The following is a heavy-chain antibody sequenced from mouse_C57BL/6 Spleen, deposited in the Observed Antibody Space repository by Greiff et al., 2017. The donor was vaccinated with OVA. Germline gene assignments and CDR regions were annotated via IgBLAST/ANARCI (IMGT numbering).Heavy chain of an antibody. CDR1: GFTFSDYG. J-gene: IGHJ1*03. CDR2: ISSGSSTI. Sequence: EVKLVESGGGLVKPGGSLKLSCAASGFTFSDYGMHWVRQAPEKGLEWVAYISSGSSTIYYADTVKGRFTISRDNAKNTLFLQMTSLRSEDTAMYYCARQSYYGPKYFDVWGTGTTVTVSS. V-gene: IGHV5-17*01. CDR3: ARQSYYGPKYFDV. D-gene: IGHD1-2*01.